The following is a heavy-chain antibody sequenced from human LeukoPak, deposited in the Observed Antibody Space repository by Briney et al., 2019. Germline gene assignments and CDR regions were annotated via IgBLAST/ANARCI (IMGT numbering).Heavy chain of an antibody. CDR2: IRYDGSNK. CDR3: AKDARPINWNDWFDP. Sequence: PGGSLRLSCAASGFTFSSYGMHWVRQAPGKGLEWVAFIRYDGSNKYYADSVKGRFTISRDNSKNTLYLQMNRLRAEDTAVYYCAKDARPINWNDWFDPWGQGTLVTVSP. J-gene: IGHJ5*02. D-gene: IGHD1-20*01. V-gene: IGHV3-30*02. CDR1: GFTFSSYG.